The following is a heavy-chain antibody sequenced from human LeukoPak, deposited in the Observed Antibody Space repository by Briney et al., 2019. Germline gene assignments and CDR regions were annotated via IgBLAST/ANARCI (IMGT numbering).Heavy chain of an antibody. Sequence: GGSLRLSCAASGFTFSSYGMHWVRQAPGKGLEWVAVIWYDGSNKYYADSMKGRFTISRDNSKNTLYLQMNSLRAEDTAVYYCAREYAEVVPAALDYWGQGTLVTVSS. CDR3: AREYAEVVPAALDY. V-gene: IGHV3-33*01. J-gene: IGHJ4*02. CDR2: IWYDGSNK. CDR1: GFTFSSYG. D-gene: IGHD2-2*01.